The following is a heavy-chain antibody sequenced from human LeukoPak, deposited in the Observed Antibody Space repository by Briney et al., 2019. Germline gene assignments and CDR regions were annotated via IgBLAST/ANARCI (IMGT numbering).Heavy chain of an antibody. Sequence: GGSLRLSCAASGFTFSSYEMNWVRQAPGKGLEWVSYISSSGSTIYYADSVKGRFTISRDIAKNSLYLQMNSLRAEDTAVYYCARGPRNYVGEYYYYMDVWGKGTTVTVSS. CDR3: ARGPRNYVGEYYYYMDV. CDR1: GFTFSSYE. J-gene: IGHJ6*03. CDR2: ISSSGSTI. D-gene: IGHD4-11*01. V-gene: IGHV3-48*03.